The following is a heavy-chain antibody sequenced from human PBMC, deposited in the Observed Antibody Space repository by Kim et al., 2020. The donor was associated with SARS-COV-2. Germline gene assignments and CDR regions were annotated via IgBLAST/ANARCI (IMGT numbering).Heavy chain of an antibody. CDR2: INHSGST. V-gene: IGHV4-34*01. CDR1: GGSFSGYY. Sequence: SETLSLTCAVYGGSFSGYYWSWIRQPPGKGLEWIGEINHSGSTNYNPSLKSRVTISVDTSKNQFSLKLSSVTAADTAVYYCARDLPRGYCSSTSCPPTHNWFDPWGQGTLVTVSS. J-gene: IGHJ5*02. D-gene: IGHD2-2*01. CDR3: ARDLPRGYCSSTSCPPTHNWFDP.